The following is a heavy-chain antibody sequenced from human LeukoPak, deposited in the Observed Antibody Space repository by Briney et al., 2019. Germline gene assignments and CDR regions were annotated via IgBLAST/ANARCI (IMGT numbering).Heavy chain of an antibody. CDR1: GFTFSTYS. D-gene: IGHD2-2*01. CDR2: IQQHGSET. CDR3: ATYSSSNGREFQY. Sequence: GGSLRLSCAASGFTFSTYSMNWVRQAPGKGLEWVANIQQHGSETYYGDSVKGRFTISRDNAKNSLYLQMNSLRAEDTAVYYCATYSSSNGREFQYWGQGTLVTVSS. V-gene: IGHV3-7*01. J-gene: IGHJ1*01.